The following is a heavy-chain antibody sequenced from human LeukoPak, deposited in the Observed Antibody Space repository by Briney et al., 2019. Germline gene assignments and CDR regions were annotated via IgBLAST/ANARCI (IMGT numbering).Heavy chain of an antibody. Sequence: ASAKVSCKASGYTFTSYYMHWVRQAPGQGLEWMGIINPSGGSTSYAQKFQGRVTMTRDMSTSTVYMELSSLRSEDTAVYYCARDAPHYYYDSSGYYYVGYFQHWGQGTLVTVSS. CDR1: GYTFTSYY. D-gene: IGHD3-22*01. J-gene: IGHJ1*01. CDR3: ARDAPHYYYDSSGYYYVGYFQH. V-gene: IGHV1-46*01. CDR2: INPSGGST.